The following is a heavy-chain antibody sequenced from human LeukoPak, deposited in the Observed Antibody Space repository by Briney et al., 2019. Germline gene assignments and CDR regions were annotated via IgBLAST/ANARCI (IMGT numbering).Heavy chain of an antibody. CDR3: ASRPRDGYNYDY. D-gene: IGHD5-24*01. J-gene: IGHJ4*02. CDR2: IYYSGST. V-gene: IGHV4-59*01. CDR1: GGSISSYY. Sequence: PSETLSLTCTVSGGSISSYYWSWIRQPPGKGLEWIGYIYYSGSTNYNPSLKSRVTISVDTFKNQFSLKLSSVTAADTAVYYCASRPRDGYNYDYWGQGTLVTVSS.